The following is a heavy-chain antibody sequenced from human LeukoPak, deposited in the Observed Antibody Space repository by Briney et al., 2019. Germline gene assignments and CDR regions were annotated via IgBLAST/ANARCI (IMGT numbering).Heavy chain of an antibody. J-gene: IGHJ4*02. Sequence: GGSPRLSCAASGFTFSSYWMHWVRQAPGKGLVWVSRISSDGSGTNYADSVKGRFTISRDNAKSALYLQMNSLRAEDTAVYYCARGGLSSSFDYWGQGTLVTVSS. CDR2: ISSDGSGT. D-gene: IGHD6-13*01. CDR1: GFTFSSYW. CDR3: ARGGLSSSFDY. V-gene: IGHV3-74*01.